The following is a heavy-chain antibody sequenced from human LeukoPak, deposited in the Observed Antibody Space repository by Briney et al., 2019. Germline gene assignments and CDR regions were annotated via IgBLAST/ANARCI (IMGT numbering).Heavy chain of an antibody. Sequence: GGSLRLSCAASGFTFSSYAMSWVRQAPGKGLEWISAISGSGGSTYYADSVKGRFTISRDNSKNTLYLQMNSLRAEDTAVYYCAKDLGAYSSSWWGQGTLVTVSS. V-gene: IGHV3-23*01. CDR2: ISGSGGST. D-gene: IGHD6-13*01. CDR1: GFTFSSYA. J-gene: IGHJ4*02. CDR3: AKDLGAYSSSW.